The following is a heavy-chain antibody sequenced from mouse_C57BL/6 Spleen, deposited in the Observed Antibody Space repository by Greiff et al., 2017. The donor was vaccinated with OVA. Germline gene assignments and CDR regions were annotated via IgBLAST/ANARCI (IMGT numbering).Heavy chain of an antibody. CDR2: ISYSGST. Sequence: VQLKESGPGMVKPSQSLSLTCTVTGYSITSGYDWHWIRHFPGNKLEWMGYISYSGSTNYNPSLKSRISITHDTSKNHFFLKLNSVTTEDTATYYCARSYSGWYFDVWGTGTTVTVSS. CDR1: GYSITSGYD. V-gene: IGHV3-1*01. J-gene: IGHJ1*03. CDR3: ARSYSGWYFDV. D-gene: IGHD2-12*01.